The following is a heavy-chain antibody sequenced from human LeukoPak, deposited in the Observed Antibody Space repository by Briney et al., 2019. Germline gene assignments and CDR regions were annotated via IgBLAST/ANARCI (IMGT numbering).Heavy chain of an antibody. CDR1: GYTLTELS. D-gene: IGHD6-13*01. CDR3: ATGYSSSWSHTYFDY. V-gene: IGHV1-24*01. CDR2: FDPEDGET. J-gene: IGHJ4*02. Sequence: GASVKVSCKVSGYTLTELSMHWVRQAPGKGLEWMGGFDPEDGETIYAQKFQGRVTMTEDTSTDTAYMELSSLRSEDTAVYYCATGYSSSWSHTYFDYWGQGTLVIVSS.